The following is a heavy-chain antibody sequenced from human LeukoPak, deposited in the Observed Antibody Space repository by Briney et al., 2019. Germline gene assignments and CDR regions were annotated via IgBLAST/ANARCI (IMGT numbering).Heavy chain of an antibody. Sequence: ASVKVSCKASGGTFSSYAISWVRQAPGQGLEWMGGIIPIFGTTNCAQKFQGRVTITADKSTSTAYMELSSLRSEDTAVYYCARDLSPGYYYYYMDVWGKGTTVTVSS. CDR3: ARDLSPGYYYYYMDV. CDR2: IIPIFGTT. J-gene: IGHJ6*03. V-gene: IGHV1-69*06. CDR1: GGTFSSYA.